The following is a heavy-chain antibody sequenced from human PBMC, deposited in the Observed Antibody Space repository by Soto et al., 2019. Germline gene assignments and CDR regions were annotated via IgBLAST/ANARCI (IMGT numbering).Heavy chain of an antibody. Sequence: SLRLSCAASGFTFSSYAMSWVRQAPGKGLEWVSAISGSGGSTYYADSVKGRFTISRDNSKNTLYLQMNSLRAEDTAVYYCAKVRTMIVVVTSYYFDYWGPGTLVTVSS. V-gene: IGHV3-23*01. CDR2: ISGSGGST. CDR3: AKVRTMIVVVTSYYFDY. CDR1: GFTFSSYA. D-gene: IGHD3-22*01. J-gene: IGHJ4*02.